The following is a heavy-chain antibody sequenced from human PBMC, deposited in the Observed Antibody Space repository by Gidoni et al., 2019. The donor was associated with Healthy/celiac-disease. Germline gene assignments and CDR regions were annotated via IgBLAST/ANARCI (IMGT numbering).Heavy chain of an antibody. D-gene: IGHD6-19*01. CDR2: IKQDGSEK. V-gene: IGHV3-7*01. J-gene: IGHJ3*01. CDR1: GCTFSSYW. CDR3: ARAYSSGWYLD. Sequence: EVQLVESGGGLVQPGGSRRRSCAAAGCTFSSYWMSWVRQAPGKGLEWVANIKQDGSEKYYVDSVKGRFTISRDNAKNSLYLQMNSLRAEDTAVYYCARAYSSGWYLDWGQGTMVTVSS.